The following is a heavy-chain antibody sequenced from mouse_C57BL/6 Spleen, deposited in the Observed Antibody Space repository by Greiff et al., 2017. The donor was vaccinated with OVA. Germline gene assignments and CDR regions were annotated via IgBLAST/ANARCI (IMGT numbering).Heavy chain of an antibody. D-gene: IGHD2-5*01. J-gene: IGHJ2*01. CDR1: GYAFSSYW. CDR3: ARAYSNYVRVFDY. V-gene: IGHV1-80*01. Sequence: QVQLQQSGAELVKPGASVKISCKASGYAFSSYWMNWVKQRPGKGLEWIGQIYPGDGDTNYNGKFKGKATLTADKSSSTAYMQLSSLTSEDSAVYCCARAYSNYVRVFDYWGQGTTLTVSS. CDR2: IYPGDGDT.